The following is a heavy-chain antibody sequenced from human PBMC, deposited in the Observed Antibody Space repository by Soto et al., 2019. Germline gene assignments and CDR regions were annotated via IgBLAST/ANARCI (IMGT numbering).Heavy chain of an antibody. V-gene: IGHV3-33*01. CDR1: GFIFRDYG. CDR2: IWHDGSKK. Sequence: GGSLRLSCTASGFIFRDYGMQWVRQAPGKGLEWLAFIWHDGSKKYYADSLKGRFTISRDNSKNTMYLQMSSPTVEDTAVYYCASQAFDYWGQGTLVTVSS. J-gene: IGHJ4*02. CDR3: ASQAFDY.